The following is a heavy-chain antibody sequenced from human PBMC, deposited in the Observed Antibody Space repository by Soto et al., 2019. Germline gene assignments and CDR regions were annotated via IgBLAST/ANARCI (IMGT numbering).Heavy chain of an antibody. Sequence: PXETLSLTCTVAGCPIISYYWNWVRQPPGKGLEWIGYVYYSGSTHYNPSLKSRVTISLDTSKNQVSLKLRSVTAADTAVYYCARERVGTYYYYGMDVWGHGITVTVSS. D-gene: IGHD1-26*01. CDR1: GCPIISYY. CDR2: VYYSGST. J-gene: IGHJ6*02. V-gene: IGHV4-59*01. CDR3: ARERVGTYYYYGMDV.